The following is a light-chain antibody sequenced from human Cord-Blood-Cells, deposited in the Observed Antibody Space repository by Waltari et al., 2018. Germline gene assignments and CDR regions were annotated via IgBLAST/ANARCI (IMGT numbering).Light chain of an antibody. Sequence: AIGMAQSPSSFPASTGDRVTVTCRASQGISSYLAWYQQKPGKAPKPLIYAASTLQSGVPSRFSGSGSGTDFTLTISCLQSEDFATYYCQQYYSYPLTFGGGTKVEIK. CDR2: AAS. CDR3: QQYYSYPLT. J-gene: IGKJ4*01. CDR1: QGISSY. V-gene: IGKV1-8*01.